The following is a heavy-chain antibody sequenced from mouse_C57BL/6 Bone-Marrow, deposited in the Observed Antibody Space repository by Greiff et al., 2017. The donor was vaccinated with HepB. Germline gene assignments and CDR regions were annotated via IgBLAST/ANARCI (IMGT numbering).Heavy chain of an antibody. CDR3: VRPGTYGGGYFDV. J-gene: IGHJ1*03. CDR1: GFSFNTYA. CDR2: IRSKSNNYAT. D-gene: IGHD1-1*01. V-gene: IGHV10-1*01. Sequence: EVQGVESGGGLVQPKGSLKLSCAASGFSFNTYAMNWVRQAPGKGLEWVARIRSKSNNYATYYADSVKDRFTISRDDSESMLYLQMNNLKTEDTAMYYCVRPGTYGGGYFDVWGTGTTVTVSS.